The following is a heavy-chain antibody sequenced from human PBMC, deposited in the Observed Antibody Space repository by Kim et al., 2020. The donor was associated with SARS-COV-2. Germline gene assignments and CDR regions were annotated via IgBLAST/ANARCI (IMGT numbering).Heavy chain of an antibody. Sequence: ASVKVSCKASGYEFTSHGISWVRQAPGRGLEWVGWTSTYNGNINYAQSLQGRVAMTTDTSTSTAYMELRDLTSDDAAIYFCARPHCSTSSCFVALVMKYYFDAWGQGTLVTVSS. CDR3: ARPHCSTSSCFVALVMKYYFDA. CDR2: TSTYNGNI. J-gene: IGHJ4*02. V-gene: IGHV1-18*04. CDR1: GYEFTSHG. D-gene: IGHD2-2*01.